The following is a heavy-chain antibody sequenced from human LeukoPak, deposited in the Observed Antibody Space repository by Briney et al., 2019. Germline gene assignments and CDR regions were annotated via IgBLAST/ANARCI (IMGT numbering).Heavy chain of an antibody. V-gene: IGHV3-30*03. Sequence: PGRSLRLSCAASGFTFSSYGMHWVRQPPGTGLEWVAVISMDGIQEYYADSVKGRFSISRDNSKNTLYLQMNSLRSEDTAVYYCAREVYSYALDALDLWGQGTMVTVSS. D-gene: IGHD5-18*01. CDR1: GFTFSSYG. J-gene: IGHJ3*01. CDR2: ISMDGIQE. CDR3: AREVYSYALDALDL.